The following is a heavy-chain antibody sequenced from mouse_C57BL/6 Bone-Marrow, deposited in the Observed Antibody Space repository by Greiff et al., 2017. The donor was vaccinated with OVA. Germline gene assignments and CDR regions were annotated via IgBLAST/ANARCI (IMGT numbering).Heavy chain of an antibody. CDR3: AKGYSLDY. V-gene: IGHV5-4*01. CDR1: GFTFSSYA. Sequence: EVQGVESGGGLVKPGGSLKLSCAASGFTFSSYAMSWVRQTPEKRLEWVATISDGGSYTYYPDNVKGRFTISRDNAKNNLYLQMSHLKSEDTAMYYCAKGYSLDYWGQGTTLTGSS. J-gene: IGHJ2*01. D-gene: IGHD2-12*01. CDR2: ISDGGSYT.